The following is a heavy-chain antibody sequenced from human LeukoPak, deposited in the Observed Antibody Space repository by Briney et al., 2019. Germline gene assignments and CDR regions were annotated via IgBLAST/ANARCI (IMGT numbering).Heavy chain of an antibody. D-gene: IGHD1-26*01. V-gene: IGHV3-20*04. J-gene: IGHJ4*02. CDR2: INWNGGST. CDR3: ARVAAPKTLVGAILFDY. Sequence: PGGSLRLSCAASGFTLNDYGMSWVRQAPGKGLEWVAGINWNGGSTDYADSLKGRFTISRDNAKNSLYLQMNSLRAEDTAVYYCARVAAPKTLVGAILFDYWGQGTLVTVSS. CDR1: GFTLNDYG.